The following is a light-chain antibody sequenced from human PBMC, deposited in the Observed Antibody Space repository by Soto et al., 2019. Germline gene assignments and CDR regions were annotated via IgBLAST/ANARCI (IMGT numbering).Light chain of an antibody. Sequence: AIRMTQSPSSFSASTGDRVTITCRASQGISSYFAWYQQKPGKAPKLLIYAASTLQCGVPTRSSGSGSGTDFTLSISCLQSEDFATYSCQQYYSYPPWTFGQGTKLESK. J-gene: IGKJ1*01. V-gene: IGKV1-8*01. CDR2: AAS. CDR3: QQYYSYPPWT. CDR1: QGISSY.